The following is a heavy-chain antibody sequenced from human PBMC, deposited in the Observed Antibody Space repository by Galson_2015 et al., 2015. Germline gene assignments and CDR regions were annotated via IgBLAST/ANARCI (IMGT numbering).Heavy chain of an antibody. Sequence: SLRLSCAASGFTFSNYALNWVRQAPGKGLVWVAGIGISDGNTYYADSVKGRFTISRDNSNSTLYFQMNSLRTEDTAVYFCAKDIMAVAAIDYWGQGTLVTVSS. CDR3: AKDIMAVAAIDY. V-gene: IGHV3-23*01. CDR2: IGISDGNT. CDR1: GFTFSNYA. J-gene: IGHJ4*02. D-gene: IGHD2-15*01.